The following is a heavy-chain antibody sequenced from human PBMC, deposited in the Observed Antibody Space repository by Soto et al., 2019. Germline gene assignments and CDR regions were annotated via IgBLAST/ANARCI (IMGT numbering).Heavy chain of an antibody. CDR2: SFYSGTT. CDR3: AREGRGGSEGYYYGMDV. D-gene: IGHD3-10*01. Sequence: QVQLQESGPGLVKPSQTLSLTCSVSGGSISRGGHYWGWIRQRPGKGLEWIGYSFYSGTTYYNPSLKSRVAISVDTSKNQFSLKLTSVTAAYTAVYFCAREGRGGSEGYYYGMDVWGQGTTVTVSS. J-gene: IGHJ6*02. CDR1: GGSISRGGHY. V-gene: IGHV4-31*03.